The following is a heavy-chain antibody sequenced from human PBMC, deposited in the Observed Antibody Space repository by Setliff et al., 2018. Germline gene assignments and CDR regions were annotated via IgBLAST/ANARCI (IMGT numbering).Heavy chain of an antibody. D-gene: IGHD6-13*01. CDR3: ARGGGSSWYGFDY. J-gene: IGHJ4*02. Sequence: SETLSLTCTVSGGSISSYYWSWIRQPPGKGLEWIGYIYYSGSTNYNPSLKSRVTMSVDTSKNQFSLKLSSVTAADTAVYYCARGGGSSWYGFDYWGQGTLVTVSS. CDR1: GGSISSYY. V-gene: IGHV4-59*12. CDR2: IYYSGST.